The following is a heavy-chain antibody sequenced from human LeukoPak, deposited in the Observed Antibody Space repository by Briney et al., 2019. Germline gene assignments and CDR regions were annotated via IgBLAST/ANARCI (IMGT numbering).Heavy chain of an antibody. Sequence: GGSLGLSCAASGFTFSSYAMHWVRQAPGKGLEWVAVISYDGSNKYYADSVKGRFTISRDNSKNTLYLQMNSLRAEDTAVYYCARAPGIAVADIGRFDPRGQGTLVTVSS. V-gene: IGHV3-30*04. CDR1: GFTFSSYA. CDR2: ISYDGSNK. D-gene: IGHD6-19*01. CDR3: ARAPGIAVADIGRFDP. J-gene: IGHJ5*02.